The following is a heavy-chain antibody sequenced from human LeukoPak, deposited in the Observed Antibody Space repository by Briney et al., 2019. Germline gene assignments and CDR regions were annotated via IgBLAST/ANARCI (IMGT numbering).Heavy chain of an antibody. D-gene: IGHD6-19*01. CDR2: IKQDGSVQ. V-gene: IGHV3-7*01. J-gene: IGHJ5*02. CDR1: GFTFGKYW. Sequence: GGSLRLSCVASGFTFGKYWMSWVRQAPGKGLEWVANIKQDGSVQFYMDSLKGRFSVSRDNAKNSLYLQMNGLRVEDTAVYYCTRLQIAVAGPNWFDPWGQGTLVTVSS. CDR3: TRLQIAVAGPNWFDP.